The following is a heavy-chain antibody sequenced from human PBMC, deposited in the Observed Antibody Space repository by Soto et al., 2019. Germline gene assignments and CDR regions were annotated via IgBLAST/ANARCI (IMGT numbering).Heavy chain of an antibody. CDR2: ITGSGGST. J-gene: IGHJ5*01. V-gene: IGHV3-23*01. Sequence: EVQLLESGGGLVQPGGSLRLSCAASGFTFSSYALSWVRQAPGKGLEWVSAITGSGGSTYYADSVKGRFTISRDNXXXXXXXXXXXXXXXXXXXXXXXXXXXXXXXXASDSWGQGTLVTVSS. CDR3: XXXXXXXXXXASDS. CDR1: GFTFSSYA.